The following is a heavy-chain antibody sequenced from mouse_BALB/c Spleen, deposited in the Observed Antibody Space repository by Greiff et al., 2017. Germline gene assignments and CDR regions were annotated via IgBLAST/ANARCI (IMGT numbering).Heavy chain of an antibody. D-gene: IGHD2-10*01. CDR1: GYTFTSYW. CDR2: IYPGNSDT. V-gene: IGHV1-5*01. CDR3: TRGAAYYGNYDYYAMDY. Sequence: EVQLQQSGTVLARPGASVKMSCKASGYTFTSYWMHWVKQRPGQGLEWIGAIYPGNSDTSYNQKFKGKAKLTAVTSTSTAYMELSSLTNEDSAVYYCTRGAAYYGNYDYYAMDYWGQGTSVTVSS. J-gene: IGHJ4*01.